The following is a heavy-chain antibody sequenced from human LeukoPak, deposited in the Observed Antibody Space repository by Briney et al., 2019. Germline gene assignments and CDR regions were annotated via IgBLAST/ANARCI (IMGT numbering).Heavy chain of an antibody. CDR2: IIPIFGTA. Sequence: SVKVSCKASGGTFSSYAISWVRQAPGQGLEWRGGIIPIFGTANYAQTFQGRVTITADKSTRTAYMQLSSLRSEDTAVYYCARVRQQLSRKYYYYYMDVWGKGTTVTVSS. CDR1: GGTFSSYA. D-gene: IGHD6-13*01. V-gene: IGHV1-69*06. CDR3: ARVRQQLSRKYYYYYMDV. J-gene: IGHJ6*03.